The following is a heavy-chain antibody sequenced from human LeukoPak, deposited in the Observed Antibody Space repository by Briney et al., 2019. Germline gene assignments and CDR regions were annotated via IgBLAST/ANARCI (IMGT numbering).Heavy chain of an antibody. D-gene: IGHD3-10*01. CDR2: IYYTGST. CDR1: GGSIDITNY. J-gene: IGHJ3*02. V-gene: IGHV4-39*01. CDR3: VRGVRI. Sequence: SGTLSLTCGVSGGSIDITNYWGWIRQPPGKGLEWIGNIYYTGSTHYNPSLKSRVTISVDTSKNQFSLKLSSVTAADTAVYHCVRGVRIWGQGTIVTVSS.